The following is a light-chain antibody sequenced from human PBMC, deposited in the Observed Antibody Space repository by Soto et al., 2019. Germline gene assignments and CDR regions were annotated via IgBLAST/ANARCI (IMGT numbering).Light chain of an antibody. CDR3: QQYGRSPIT. V-gene: IGKV3-15*01. J-gene: IGKJ1*01. CDR2: GAS. Sequence: ETVMTQSPATLSESPGERVTLSCRASQSVRSNVAWYQQRPGQAPRLLIFGASTRATSVAARFSGFGSGTDFTLTISRLEPEDFAVYYCQQYGRSPITFGQGTKVDIK. CDR1: QSVRSN.